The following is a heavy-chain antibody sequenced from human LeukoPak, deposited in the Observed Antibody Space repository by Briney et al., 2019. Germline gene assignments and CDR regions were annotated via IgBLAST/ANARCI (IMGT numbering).Heavy chain of an antibody. Sequence: GGSLRLSCAASGFTFRDSYMSWIRQAPGKGLEWVSYISGSGTTIYSADSVKGRFTISRDNAKNSLYLQMNSLRAEDTAIYYCARQSGTMVTTRFDYWGQGTLVTVSS. D-gene: IGHD4-17*01. V-gene: IGHV3-11*04. CDR1: GFTFRDSY. J-gene: IGHJ4*02. CDR2: ISGSGTTI. CDR3: ARQSGTMVTTRFDY.